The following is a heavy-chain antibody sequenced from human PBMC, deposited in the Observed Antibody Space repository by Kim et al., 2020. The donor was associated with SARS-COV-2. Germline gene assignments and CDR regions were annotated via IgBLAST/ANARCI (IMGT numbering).Heavy chain of an antibody. D-gene: IGHD3-10*01. V-gene: IGHV1-2*02. J-gene: IGHJ4*02. CDR3: ARAVWFGADFDY. Sequence: TNYAKKLQGRVTRTRDTSISTAYMELSRLRSDDTAVYYCARAVWFGADFDYWGQGTLVTVSS. CDR2: T.